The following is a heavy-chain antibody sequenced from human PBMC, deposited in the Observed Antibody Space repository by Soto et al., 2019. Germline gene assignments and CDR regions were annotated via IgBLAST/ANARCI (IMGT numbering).Heavy chain of an antibody. J-gene: IGHJ4*02. CDR2: LSSDGSNK. Sequence: QVQLVESGGGVIQPGRSLRLSCAASGFTFNSYGMHWVRQAPGKGLEWVALLSSDGSNKYYADSVERRFTIARDNSKNTVYLQMTSLRAEDTAVYYCAKDIHWVLWFGELPNDSWGQGTLVTVSS. CDR3: AKDIHWVLWFGELPNDS. V-gene: IGHV3-30*18. D-gene: IGHD3-10*01. CDR1: GFTFNSYG.